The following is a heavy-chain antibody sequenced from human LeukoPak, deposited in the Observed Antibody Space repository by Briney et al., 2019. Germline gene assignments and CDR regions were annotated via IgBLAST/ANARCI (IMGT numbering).Heavy chain of an antibody. CDR2: INPNSGGT. D-gene: IGHD2-2*01. Sequence: ASVKVSCKASGYTFTGYYMHWVRQAPGQGLEWRGWINPNSGGTNYAQKFQGWVTMTRDTSISTAYMELSRLRSDDTAVYYCARELMVRPAAKSGVGAFDIWGQGTMVTVSS. V-gene: IGHV1-2*04. CDR3: ARELMVRPAAKSGVGAFDI. J-gene: IGHJ3*02. CDR1: GYTFTGYY.